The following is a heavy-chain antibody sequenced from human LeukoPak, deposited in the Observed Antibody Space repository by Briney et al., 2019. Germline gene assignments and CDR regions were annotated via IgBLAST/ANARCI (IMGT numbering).Heavy chain of an antibody. V-gene: IGHV3-20*01. CDR1: GYTFDEYG. CDR2: INWNGGST. Sequence: GGSLRLSCAASGYTFDEYGMSWVRQAPGKGLEWVSGINWNGGSTGYADSVKGRFTISRDNAKNSLYLQMNSLRAEDTALYHCARNYGDYSKGYYFDYWGQGTLVTVSS. D-gene: IGHD4-17*01. J-gene: IGHJ4*02. CDR3: ARNYGDYSKGYYFDY.